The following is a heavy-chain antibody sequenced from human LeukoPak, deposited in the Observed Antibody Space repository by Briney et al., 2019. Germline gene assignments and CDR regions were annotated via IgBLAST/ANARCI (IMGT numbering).Heavy chain of an antibody. Sequence: SETLSLTCTVSGGSISSSSYYWGWIRQPPGKGLEWIGEINHSGSTNYNPSLKSRVTISVDTSKNQFSLKLSSVTAADTAVYYCARDQIVVVVAATKAMAYNWFDPWGQGTLVTVSS. CDR3: ARDQIVVVVAATKAMAYNWFDP. D-gene: IGHD2-15*01. J-gene: IGHJ5*02. CDR2: INHSGST. CDR1: GGSISSSSYY. V-gene: IGHV4-39*07.